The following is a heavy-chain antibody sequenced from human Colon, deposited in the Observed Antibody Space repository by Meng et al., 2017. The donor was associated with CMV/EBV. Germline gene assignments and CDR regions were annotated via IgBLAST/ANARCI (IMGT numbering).Heavy chain of an antibody. CDR3: AREARNCTNGVCYVPFDY. V-gene: IGHV1-2*02. CDR1: GGTFTNHH. Sequence: ASVKVSCKAFGGTFTNHHINWVRQAPGQGLEWMGWINPNSGGTNYAQKFQGRVTMTRDTSISTAYMELSRLRSDDTAVYYCAREARNCTNGVCYVPFDYWGQGTLVTVSS. CDR2: INPNSGGT. D-gene: IGHD2-8*01. J-gene: IGHJ4*02.